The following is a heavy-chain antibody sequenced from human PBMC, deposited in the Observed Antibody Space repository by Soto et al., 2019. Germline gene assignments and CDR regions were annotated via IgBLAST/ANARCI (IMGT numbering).Heavy chain of an antibody. CDR3: ARDTQYSGYDYYFDY. V-gene: IGHV1-69*13. CDR2: IIPIFGTA. D-gene: IGHD5-12*01. CDR1: GGTFSSYA. Sequence: GASVKVSCKASGGTFSSYAISWVRQAPGQGLEWMGGIIPIFGTANYAQKFQGRVTITADESTSTAYMELSSLRSEDTAVYYCARDTQYSGYDYYFDYWGQGTLVTVSS. J-gene: IGHJ4*02.